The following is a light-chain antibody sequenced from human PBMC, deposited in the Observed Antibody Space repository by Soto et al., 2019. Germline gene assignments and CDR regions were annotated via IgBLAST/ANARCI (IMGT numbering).Light chain of an antibody. V-gene: IGKV1-17*01. CDR2: TAS. Sequence: DIQMTQSPSSLTASVGDRVTITCRASQSIKNYLNWYQQKPGKAPKLLIYTASTLQDHVPSRFSGSGSGTDFILTISSLQPEDFATYYCQHLNGYPLTFGGGTKVEIK. J-gene: IGKJ4*01. CDR1: QSIKNY. CDR3: QHLNGYPLT.